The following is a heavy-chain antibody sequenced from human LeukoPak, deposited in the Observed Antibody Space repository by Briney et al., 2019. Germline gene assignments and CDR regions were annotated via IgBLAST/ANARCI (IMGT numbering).Heavy chain of an antibody. Sequence: SETLSLTCTVSGGSVNSNNYYWSWIRQPPGKGLEWIGCMYYSGSTNYNPSLKSRVTISVDTSKGQFSLKVNSVTAADTAVYYCARILTDSGYSENWFDPWGQGILVTVSS. CDR3: ARILTDSGYSENWFDP. CDR2: MYYSGST. V-gene: IGHV4-61*01. D-gene: IGHD3-22*01. J-gene: IGHJ5*02. CDR1: GGSVNSNNYY.